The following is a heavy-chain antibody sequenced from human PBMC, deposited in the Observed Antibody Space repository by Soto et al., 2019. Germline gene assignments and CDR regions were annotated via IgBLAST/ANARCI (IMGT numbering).Heavy chain of an antibody. CDR3: ERNVLEWLFANFDY. D-gene: IGHD3-3*01. V-gene: IGHV4-31*03. CDR1: GGSISSGGYY. CDR2: IYYSGST. Sequence: PSETLSLTCTVSGGSISSGGYYWSWIRQHPGKGLEWIGYIYYSGSTYYNPSLKSRVTISVDTSKNQFSLKLSSVTAADTAVYYRERNVLEWLFANFDYWGQGTLVTVSS. J-gene: IGHJ4*02.